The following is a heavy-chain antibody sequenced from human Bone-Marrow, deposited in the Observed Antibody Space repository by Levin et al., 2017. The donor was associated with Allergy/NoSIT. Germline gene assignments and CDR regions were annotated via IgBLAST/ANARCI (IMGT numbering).Heavy chain of an antibody. J-gene: IGHJ6*03. Sequence: LSGGSLRLSCAASGFTFFTYWMTWVRQAPGRGLEWVANIKQDGSEKYYVDSVKGRFTISRDNAKNSLYLQMNSLRAEDTAVYYCARGERLYYMDVWGKGTTVTVSS. V-gene: IGHV3-7*04. CDR1: GFTFFTYW. D-gene: IGHD1-1*01. CDR2: IKQDGSEK. CDR3: ARGERLYYMDV.